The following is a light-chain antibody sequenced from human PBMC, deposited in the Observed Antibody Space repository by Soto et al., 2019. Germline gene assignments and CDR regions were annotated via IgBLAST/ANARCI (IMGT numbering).Light chain of an antibody. CDR1: QSVSRY. J-gene: IGKJ4*01. Sequence: ELVLTQSPGTLSLSPGGSATLSCRASQSVSRYLAWYQQKPGQALRLLIYDASKGATGIPARFSGSGSGTDFTLTISSLEPEDFAIYYCHQRSNWPLTFGGGTRLEIK. V-gene: IGKV3-11*01. CDR3: HQRSNWPLT. CDR2: DAS.